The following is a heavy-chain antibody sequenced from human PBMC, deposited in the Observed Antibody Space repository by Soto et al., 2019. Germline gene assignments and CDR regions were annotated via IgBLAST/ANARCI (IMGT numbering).Heavy chain of an antibody. CDR2: IYYSGST. J-gene: IGHJ4*02. Sequence: QVQLQESGPGLVKPSETLSLTCTVSGGSISSYYWSWIRQPPGKGLEWIGYIYYSGSTNYNPSLKSLVTISVDTSKNQFALKLSSVTAADTAAYYCARFPRGYSYGHFDYWGQGTLVTVSS. CDR1: GGSISSYY. D-gene: IGHD5-18*01. CDR3: ARFPRGYSYGHFDY. V-gene: IGHV4-59*01.